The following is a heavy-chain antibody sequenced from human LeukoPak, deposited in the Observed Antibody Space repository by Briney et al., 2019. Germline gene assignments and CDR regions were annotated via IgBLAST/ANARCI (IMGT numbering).Heavy chain of an antibody. D-gene: IGHD3-3*01. Sequence: GGSLRLSCAASGFTFSSYGMYWVRQAPGRGLEWATVISYDGSNKYYADSVKGRFTISRDNSQNTLYLQMNSLRAEDTAVYFCAKDLGGSGDFWSGYYDYYFYGMDVWGQGTTVTVSS. CDR1: GFTFSSYG. CDR2: ISYDGSNK. V-gene: IGHV3-30*18. CDR3: AKDLGGSGDFWSGYYDYYFYGMDV. J-gene: IGHJ6*02.